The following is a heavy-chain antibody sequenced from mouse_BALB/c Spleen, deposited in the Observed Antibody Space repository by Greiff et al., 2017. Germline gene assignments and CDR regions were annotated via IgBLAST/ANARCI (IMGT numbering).Heavy chain of an antibody. D-gene: IGHD1-1*01. CDR1: GYTFTSYT. J-gene: IGHJ2*01. CDR3: ARWGITTVGFDY. Sequence: VQLQQSGAELARPGASVKMFCKASGYTFTSYTMHWVKQRPGQGLEWIGYINPSSGYTNYNQKFKDKATLTADKSSSTAYMQLSSLTSEDSAVYYCARWGITTVGFDYWGQGTTLTVSS. V-gene: IGHV1-4*01. CDR2: INPSSGYT.